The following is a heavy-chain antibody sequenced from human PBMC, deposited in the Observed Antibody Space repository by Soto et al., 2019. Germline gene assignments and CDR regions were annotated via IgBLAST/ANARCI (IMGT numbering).Heavy chain of an antibody. J-gene: IGHJ5*02. Sequence: GASVKVSCKASGYTFTSYAMHWVRQAPGQRLEWMGWINAGNGNTKYSQKFQGRVTITRDTSASTAYMELSSLRSEDTAVYYCARSGVLRYFDWPYWFDPWGQGTLVTVSS. D-gene: IGHD3-9*01. CDR1: GYTFTSYA. CDR3: ARSGVLRYFDWPYWFDP. V-gene: IGHV1-3*01. CDR2: INAGNGNT.